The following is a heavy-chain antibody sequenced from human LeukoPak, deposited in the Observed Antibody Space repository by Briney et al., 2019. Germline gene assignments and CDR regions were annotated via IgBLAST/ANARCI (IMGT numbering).Heavy chain of an antibody. CDR3: ARAGYCSGGSCFFY. Sequence: PSETLSLTCAVSGVSIGNSDWWSWVRQPPGKGLEWIGEIYHSGSTNYNPSLKSRATISPDKSNNQFSLKLSSVTAADTAVYFCARAGYCSGGSCFFYWGQGTLVTVSS. CDR1: GVSIGNSDW. J-gene: IGHJ4*02. V-gene: IGHV4-4*02. D-gene: IGHD2-15*01. CDR2: IYHSGST.